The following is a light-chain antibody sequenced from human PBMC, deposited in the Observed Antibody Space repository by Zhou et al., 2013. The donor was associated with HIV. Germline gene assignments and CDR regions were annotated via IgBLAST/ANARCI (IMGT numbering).Light chain of an antibody. Sequence: EIVMTQSPATLSVSPGERATLSCRASQSVSSNLAWYQQRPGQAPRLLIYGASTRATGIPARFSGSGSGTDFTLTIRSMQSEDFAVYYCHQYNNWPPATFGGGTKVEIK. CDR2: GAS. J-gene: IGKJ4*01. CDR3: HQYNNWPPAT. V-gene: IGKV3-15*01. CDR1: QSVSSN.